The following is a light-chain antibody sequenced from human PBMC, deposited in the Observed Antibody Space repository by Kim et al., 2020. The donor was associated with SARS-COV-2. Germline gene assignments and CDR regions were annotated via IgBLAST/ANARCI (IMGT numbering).Light chain of an antibody. J-gene: IGKJ2*01. CDR3: QQYFDFPHT. Sequence: ALPGYQLAIPRLLTRNVARYLARFQQRPAKAPPLLNNAAYTWHTGAPSRFSGSGSETDFTLTVNPLQSEDSATYYCQQYFDFPHTFGQGTKLEI. CDR1: RNVARY. V-gene: IGKV1D-8*02. CDR2: AAY.